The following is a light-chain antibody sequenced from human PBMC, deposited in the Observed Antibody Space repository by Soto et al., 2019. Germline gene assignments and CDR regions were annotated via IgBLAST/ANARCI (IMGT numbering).Light chain of an antibody. V-gene: IGKV1-5*03. CDR3: QQYNSLWT. Sequence: DIQVTQYPSTLSASVGDRVTITCRASQSISSWLAWYQQKPGKAPKLLIYKASSLESGVPSRFSGSGSGTEFTLTISSLQPDDFATYYCQQYNSLWTFGQGTKVDI. CDR1: QSISSW. J-gene: IGKJ1*01. CDR2: KAS.